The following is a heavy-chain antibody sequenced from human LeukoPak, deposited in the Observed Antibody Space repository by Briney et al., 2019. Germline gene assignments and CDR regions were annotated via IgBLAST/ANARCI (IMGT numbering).Heavy chain of an antibody. V-gene: IGHV3-21*01. CDR1: GFTFSSYS. CDR2: ISSSSSYR. CDR3: ARTYYYGSGSYYR. Sequence: PGGSLRLSSAASGFTFSSYSMNWLGQAPGKGLEWVSSISSSSSYRYYADSVKGRFTISRDNDKNSLYLQMNSLRAEDTAVYYCARTYYYGSGSYYRWGEGTLVTVSS. D-gene: IGHD3-10*01. J-gene: IGHJ4*02.